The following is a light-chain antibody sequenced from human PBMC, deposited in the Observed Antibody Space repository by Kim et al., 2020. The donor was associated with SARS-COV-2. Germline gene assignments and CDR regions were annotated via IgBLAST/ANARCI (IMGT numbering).Light chain of an antibody. V-gene: IGKV3-20*01. J-gene: IGKJ1*01. CDR3: QQYGSSPGT. CDR1: QSVTSNY. CDR2: GAS. Sequence: IVLTQSPGTLSLSPGERVTLSCRASQSVTSNYLAWYQQKLGQAPRLLIYGASSRATGIPDRFSGSGSGTDFTLTISRLEPEDFAVYYCQQYGSSPGTFGQGTKVDIK.